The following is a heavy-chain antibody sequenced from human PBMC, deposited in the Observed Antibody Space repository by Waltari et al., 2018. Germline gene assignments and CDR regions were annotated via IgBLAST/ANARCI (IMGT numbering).Heavy chain of an antibody. D-gene: IGHD6-13*01. Sequence: EVQLVESGGGLIQPGGSLRLSCAASGFTVSSNYMSWVRQAPGKGLEWVSVIYSGSSTYYADSVKGRFTISRDNSKNTLYLQMNSLRAEDTAVYYCARGPTAFVGSSSYFDYWGQGTLVTVSS. CDR1: GFTVSSNY. CDR2: IYSGSST. V-gene: IGHV3-53*01. J-gene: IGHJ4*02. CDR3: ARGPTAFVGSSSYFDY.